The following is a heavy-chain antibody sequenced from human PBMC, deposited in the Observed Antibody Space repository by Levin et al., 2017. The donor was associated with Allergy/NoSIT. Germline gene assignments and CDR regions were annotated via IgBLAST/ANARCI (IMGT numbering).Heavy chain of an antibody. D-gene: IGHD6-25*01. CDR3: AAAPARSNWFFDL. CDR1: GGSISIYY. J-gene: IGHJ2*01. Sequence: NPSETLSLTCTVSGGSISIYYWSWIRQPAGKGLEWIGLIHNSGDTNYNPTSKSRVTMSLDTSKNQFFLRLSSVTAADAAVLYFAAAPARSNWFFDLWGHGTLVTVSS. V-gene: IGHV4-4*07. CDR2: IHNSGDT.